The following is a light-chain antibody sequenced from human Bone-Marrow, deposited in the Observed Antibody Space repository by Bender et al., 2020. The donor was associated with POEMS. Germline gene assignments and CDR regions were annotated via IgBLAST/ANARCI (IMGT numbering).Light chain of an antibody. Sequence: QSALTQPPSASGSPGQSVTISCTGTSSDVGAYEFVSWHQQHPGKAPKLMIYEVSARPSGVSNRFSGSKSGNTASLTISGLQAEDEADYYCCSYAGVGTRLFGGGTKLTVL. CDR1: SSDVGAYEF. CDR2: EVS. V-gene: IGLV2-23*02. CDR3: CSYAGVGTRL. J-gene: IGLJ2*01.